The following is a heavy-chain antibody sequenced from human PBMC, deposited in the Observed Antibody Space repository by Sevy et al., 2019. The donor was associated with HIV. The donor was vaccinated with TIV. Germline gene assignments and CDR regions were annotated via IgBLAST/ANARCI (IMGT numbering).Heavy chain of an antibody. J-gene: IGHJ2*01. CDR2: IYSSGST. Sequence: GGSLRLSCAVSGFTVSSNYMSWVRQAPGKGLEWVSIIYSSGSTYYADSVKGRFTVSRDNSKNTVYLQMNSLRAEDTAVHYCARGLYGDYVGYFDLWGRDTLVTVSS. V-gene: IGHV3-53*01. CDR1: GFTVSSNY. D-gene: IGHD4-17*01. CDR3: ARGLYGDYVGYFDL.